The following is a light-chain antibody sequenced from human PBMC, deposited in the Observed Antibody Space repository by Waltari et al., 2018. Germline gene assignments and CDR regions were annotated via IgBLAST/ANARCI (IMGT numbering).Light chain of an antibody. CDR1: SSNIGAGYD. CDR3: QSYDSSLSALV. V-gene: IGLV1-40*01. Sequence: QSVLTQPPSVSGAPGQRVTISCTGISSNIGAGYDVHWYQQLPGTAPKLLIYGNNRRPSGVPDRFSGSKSGTSASLAITGLQAEDEGDYYCQSYDSSLSALVFATGTTVTVL. CDR2: GNN. J-gene: IGLJ1*01.